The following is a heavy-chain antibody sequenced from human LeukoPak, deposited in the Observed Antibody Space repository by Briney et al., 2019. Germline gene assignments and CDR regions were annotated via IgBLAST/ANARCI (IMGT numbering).Heavy chain of an antibody. V-gene: IGHV1-69*06. J-gene: IGHJ5*02. CDR3: ARDETAARRFDP. D-gene: IGHD6-6*01. CDR2: IIPIFGAP. Sequence: SAKVSCKASGGTFSSYAISWVRQAPGQGLEWMGGIIPIFGAPNYAQKFQGRVTITADKSTSTAYMELSSLRSEDTAVYYCARDETAARRFDPWGQGTLVTVSS. CDR1: GGTFSSYA.